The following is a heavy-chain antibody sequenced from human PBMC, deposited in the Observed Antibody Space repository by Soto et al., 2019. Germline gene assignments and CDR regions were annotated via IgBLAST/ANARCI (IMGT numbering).Heavy chain of an antibody. V-gene: IGHV1-24*01. Sequence: VQLVQSGAEVKKPGASVKVSCKVSGYTLTELSMHWVRQAPGKGPEWMGGFDPEDGETIYAQKFQGRVTMTEDTSTDTAYMELSSLRSEDTAVYYCATDRVTFGGVIVRLGWGNFDYWGQGTLVTVSS. CDR1: GYTLTELS. D-gene: IGHD3-16*02. CDR3: ATDRVTFGGVIVRLGWGNFDY. CDR2: FDPEDGET. J-gene: IGHJ4*02.